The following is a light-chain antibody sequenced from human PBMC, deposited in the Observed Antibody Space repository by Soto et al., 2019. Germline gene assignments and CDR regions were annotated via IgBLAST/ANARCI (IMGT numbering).Light chain of an antibody. CDR2: VNT. Sequence: QSVLTQPPSVSVAPGQTITISCTGSSSNIGADFGVHWYQQLPGAAPKLVIFVNTNRPSGVPDRFSGSKSGTSASLAITGLQAEDEADYYCQSYDRSLSGWVFGTGTKLTVL. V-gene: IGLV1-40*01. J-gene: IGLJ3*02. CDR3: QSYDRSLSGWV. CDR1: SSNIGADFG.